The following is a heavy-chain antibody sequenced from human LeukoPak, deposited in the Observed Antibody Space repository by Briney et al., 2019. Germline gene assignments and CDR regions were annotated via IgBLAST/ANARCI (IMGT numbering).Heavy chain of an antibody. V-gene: IGHV3-23*01. J-gene: IGHJ3*02. CDR2: ISGSGGST. CDR3: ASGTSMRAPHDAFDI. Sequence: TGGSLRLSCAASGFTFSSYAMSWVRQSPGKGLEWVSAISGSGGSTYYADSVKGRFTISRDNSKNTLYLQMNNLRAEDTAVYYCASGTSMRAPHDAFDIWGQGTMVTVSS. CDR1: GFTFSSYA. D-gene: IGHD2/OR15-2a*01.